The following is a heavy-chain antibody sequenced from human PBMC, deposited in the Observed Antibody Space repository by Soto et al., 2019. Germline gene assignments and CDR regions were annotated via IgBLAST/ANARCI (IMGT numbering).Heavy chain of an antibody. CDR2: INPKTGCT. CDR1: AYTSSDSY. CDR3: ARTVLLSLAIDS. V-gene: IGHV1-2*02. Sequence: GAAGHVSYKSCAYTSSDSYMHWVRQAPGQGLAWMGWINPKTGCTNYAQKFQYRVTMTSDTSLTTSFREFSSLTDGDTAVYYCARTVLLSLAIDSWGQGTLVTVSS. J-gene: IGHJ5*01. D-gene: IGHD3-16*02.